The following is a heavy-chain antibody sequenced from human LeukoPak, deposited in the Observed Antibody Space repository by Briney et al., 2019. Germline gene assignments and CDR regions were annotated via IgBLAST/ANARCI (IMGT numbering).Heavy chain of an antibody. CDR3: ARDLELERNRWNYFES. Sequence: SETLSLTCTVSGXSISSFFGSWIRQPPGKGLEWLGCIDYSGSTQYNPSLKSRVTISVDTSKQQFSLKLSSVTAADTAVYYCARDLELERNRWNYFESWGQGTLVTVSS. V-gene: IGHV4-59*01. CDR1: GXSISSFF. CDR2: IDYSGST. D-gene: IGHD1-1*01. J-gene: IGHJ4*02.